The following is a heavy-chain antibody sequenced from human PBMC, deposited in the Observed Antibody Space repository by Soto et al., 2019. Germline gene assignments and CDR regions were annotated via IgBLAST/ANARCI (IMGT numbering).Heavy chain of an antibody. CDR3: ARVWLFGEKEYFQN. Sequence: SGPTLVNPTQTLTLNCTIPGFSLSTDGMCVSWIRQPPGKALEWLARIDWNDDKYYSTSLKTRLTISKDTSKNQAVLTMTKLDPADTATYYCARVWLFGEKEYFQNWGQGTLVTVSS. V-gene: IGHV2-70*11. D-gene: IGHD3-10*02. J-gene: IGHJ1*01. CDR2: IDWNDDK. CDR1: GFSLSTDGMC.